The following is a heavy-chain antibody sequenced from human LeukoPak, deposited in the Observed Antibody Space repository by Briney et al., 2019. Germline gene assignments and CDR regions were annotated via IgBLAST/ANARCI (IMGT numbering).Heavy chain of an antibody. J-gene: IGHJ4*02. CDR2: IIGSGGST. CDR3: AKNSAHDYHPDY. CDR1: GFTCSSFA. Sequence: PGGSLSLSCAASGFTCSSFAMRWLRPAQGNGLEGVSNIIGSGGSTFYAESVQGQFPISRDNSKNTLYLQMNSLRAEDTAVYYCAKNSAHDYHPDYWGQGTLVTVST. D-gene: IGHD5-12*01. V-gene: IGHV3-23*01.